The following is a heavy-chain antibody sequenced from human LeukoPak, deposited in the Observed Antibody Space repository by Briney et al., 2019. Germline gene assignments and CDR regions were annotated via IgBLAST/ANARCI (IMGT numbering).Heavy chain of an antibody. Sequence: PSETLSLTCAVSGGPISGGGYSWSWIRQPPGKGLEWIGDIYYSGATHYNPSVESRISISIDSSNNQCSLNLRSVTTADTAVYYCSRVPGVVITGKWYFDLWGRGTLVTVSS. V-gene: IGHV4-30-4*07. CDR1: GGPISGGGYS. D-gene: IGHD3-3*01. CDR3: SRVPGVVITGKWYFDL. J-gene: IGHJ2*01. CDR2: IYYSGAT.